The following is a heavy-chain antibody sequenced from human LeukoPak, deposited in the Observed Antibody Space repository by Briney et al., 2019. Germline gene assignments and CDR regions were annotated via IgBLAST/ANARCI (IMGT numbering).Heavy chain of an antibody. D-gene: IGHD2-21*01. Sequence: GGSLRLSCAASGFTFDDYAMFWVRQAPGKGLEWVSGISWNSKNIGYAASVKGRFTTSRDNAANSLYLQMNSLTAEDTAVYYCARETMGCGGDCYDYWGQGTLVTVSS. CDR3: ARETMGCGGDCYDY. V-gene: IGHV3-9*01. CDR1: GFTFDDYA. CDR2: ISWNSKNI. J-gene: IGHJ4*02.